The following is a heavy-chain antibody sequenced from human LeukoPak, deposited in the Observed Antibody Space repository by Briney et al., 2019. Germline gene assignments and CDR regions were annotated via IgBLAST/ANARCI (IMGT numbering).Heavy chain of an antibody. D-gene: IGHD2-2*01. Sequence: PSETLSLTCAVYGGSFSGYYWSWIRQPPGKGLEWIGEINHSGSTNYNPSLKSRVTISVDTSKNQFSLKLSSVTAADTAVYYCAIGTQLYCSSTSCYGVRAPRIYYYYYYMDVWGKGTTVTVSS. J-gene: IGHJ6*03. V-gene: IGHV4-34*01. CDR2: INHSGST. CDR3: AIGTQLYCSSTSCYGVRAPRIYYYYYYMDV. CDR1: GGSFSGYY.